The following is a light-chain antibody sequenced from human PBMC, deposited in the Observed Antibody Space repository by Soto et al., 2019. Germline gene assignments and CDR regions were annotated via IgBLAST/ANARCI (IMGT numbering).Light chain of an antibody. Sequence: EMVLPQSPGTLSLSPGERTTLSCRASQSVSSSYLPRYQQKPGQAPRLLIYGASSRATGIPDRFSGSGSGTDFTLTISSLEPEDCAVYYCQQYGSSPKTFGQGTKVEIK. J-gene: IGKJ1*01. V-gene: IGKV3-20*01. CDR3: QQYGSSPKT. CDR1: QSVSSSY. CDR2: GAS.